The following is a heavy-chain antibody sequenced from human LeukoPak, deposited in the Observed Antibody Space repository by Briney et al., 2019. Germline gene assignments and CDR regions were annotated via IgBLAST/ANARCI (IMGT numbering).Heavy chain of an antibody. Sequence: GGSLRLYCAASGFTFSSYNMNWVRQAPGKGLEWVSSISASSSYIYYADSLKGRLTVSRDNAKNSLLLQMNSPRAEDTAIYYCASAKRYCSSTNRYMVGIDYWGQGTLVTVSS. CDR2: ISASSSYI. J-gene: IGHJ4*02. V-gene: IGHV3-21*01. CDR3: ASAKRYCSSTNRYMVGIDY. CDR1: GFTFSSYN. D-gene: IGHD2-2*02.